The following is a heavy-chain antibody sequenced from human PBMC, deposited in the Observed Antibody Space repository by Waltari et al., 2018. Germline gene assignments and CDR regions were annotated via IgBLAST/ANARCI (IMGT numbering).Heavy chain of an antibody. Sequence: QVQLQESGPGLVKPSETLSLTCAVSGYSISSGYYWGWIRQPPGKGLEWIGSIYHSGSTYYNPSLKSRVTISVDTSKNQFSLKLSSVTAADTAVYYCARDLPEIVVVPAAIDGHWFDPWGQGTLVTVSS. D-gene: IGHD2-2*02. CDR2: IYHSGST. CDR1: GYSISSGYY. J-gene: IGHJ5*02. V-gene: IGHV4-38-2*02. CDR3: ARDLPEIVVVPAAIDGHWFDP.